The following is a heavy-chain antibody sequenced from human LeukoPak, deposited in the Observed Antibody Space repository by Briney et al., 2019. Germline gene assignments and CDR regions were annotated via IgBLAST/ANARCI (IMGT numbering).Heavy chain of an antibody. CDR1: GYSFTTYW. V-gene: IGHV5-51*01. Sequence: GESLKISCKASGYSFTTYWIGWVRQMPGKGLEWMGMFFPGDSDDRKSPSFQAQVTLSADKSLPTAYLQWRSLKASDTAVYYCARGPRGGNWNEALDYWGQGTLVTVSS. D-gene: IGHD1-1*01. J-gene: IGHJ4*02. CDR3: ARGPRGGNWNEALDY. CDR2: FFPGDSDD.